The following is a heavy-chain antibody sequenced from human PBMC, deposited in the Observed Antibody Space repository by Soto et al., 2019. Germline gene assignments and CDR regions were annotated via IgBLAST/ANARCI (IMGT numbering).Heavy chain of an antibody. D-gene: IGHD6-19*01. CDR3: ARDGEGIAVPGNSFDI. J-gene: IGHJ3*02. Sequence: ASVKVSSKASGHTFTGNYMHWVRQSPGQGLERIGWINPNSGGTNYAQTFQGWVTMTRDTSISTAYMELSRLRSDDTAVYYCARDGEGIAVPGNSFDIWGQGTMVTVSS. CDR1: GHTFTGNY. CDR2: INPNSGGT. V-gene: IGHV1-2*04.